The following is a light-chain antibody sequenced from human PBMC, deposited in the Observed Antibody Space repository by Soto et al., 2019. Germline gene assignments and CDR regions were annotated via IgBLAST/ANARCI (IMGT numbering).Light chain of an antibody. J-gene: IGLJ1*01. CDR2: SNN. V-gene: IGLV1-44*01. CDR3: AACDDSLNGYV. CDR1: SPNIGGNA. Sequence: QSVLTQPPSASGTPGQRVTISCSGSSPNIGGNAVNWYQQLPGTAPKVLIYSNNQRPSGVPDRFSGSKSGTSASLAISGLQSEDEADYYCAACDDSLNGYVFGNGTKST.